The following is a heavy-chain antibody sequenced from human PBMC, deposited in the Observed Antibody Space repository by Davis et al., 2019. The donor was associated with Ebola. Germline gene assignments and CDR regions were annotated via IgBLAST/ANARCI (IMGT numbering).Heavy chain of an antibody. CDR1: GGSFSGYY. J-gene: IGHJ6*03. CDR2: INHSGST. V-gene: IGHV4-34*01. CDR3: ASLVWSGSPPYYYYYMDV. Sequence: PSETLSLTCAVYGGSFSGYYWSWIRQPPGKGLEWIGEINHSGSTNYNPSLKSRVTISVDTSKNQFSLKLSSVTAADTAVYYCASLVWSGSPPYYYYYMDVWGKGTTVTVSS. D-gene: IGHD3-3*01.